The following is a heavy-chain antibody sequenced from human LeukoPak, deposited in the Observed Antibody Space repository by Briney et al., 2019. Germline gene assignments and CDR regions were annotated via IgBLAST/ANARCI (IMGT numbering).Heavy chain of an antibody. CDR1: GGSFSGYY. V-gene: IGHV4-34*01. D-gene: IGHD2-2*01. CDR2: INHSGST. J-gene: IGHJ5*02. CDR3: AGGNRRGIVVVPAARTGNWFDP. Sequence: SETLSLTCAVYGGSFSGYYWSWIRQPPGKGLEWIGEINHSGSTNYNPSLKSRVTISVDTSKNQFSLKLSSVTAADTAVYYCAGGNRRGIVVVPAARTGNWFDPWGQGTLVTVSS.